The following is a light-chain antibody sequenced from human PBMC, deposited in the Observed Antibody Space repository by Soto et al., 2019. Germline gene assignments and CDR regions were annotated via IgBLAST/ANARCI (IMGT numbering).Light chain of an antibody. J-gene: IGKJ4*01. V-gene: IGKV1-6*01. CDR3: LQYYNYPRT. Sequence: IQMTQSPSSLSASVGDRVTITCQASQDISNYLNWYQQKPGKAPKLLIYSASTVQTGVPSRFSGSGSGTDFTLTISSLQPEDFATYYCLQYYNYPRTFGGGTKVDIK. CDR1: QDISNY. CDR2: SAS.